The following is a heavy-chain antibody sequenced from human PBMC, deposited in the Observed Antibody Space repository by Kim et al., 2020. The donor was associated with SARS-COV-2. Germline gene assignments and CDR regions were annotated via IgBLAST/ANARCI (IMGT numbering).Heavy chain of an antibody. Sequence: QKFQGRVTMTRDTSTTTVYMELSSLRSEDTAVYYCARDRAVAGKENNFDYWGQGTLVTVSS. J-gene: IGHJ4*02. D-gene: IGHD6-19*01. V-gene: IGHV1-46*01. CDR3: ARDRAVAGKENNFDY.